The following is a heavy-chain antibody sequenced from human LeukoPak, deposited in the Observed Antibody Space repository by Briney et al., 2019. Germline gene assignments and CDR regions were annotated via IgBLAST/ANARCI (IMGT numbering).Heavy chain of an antibody. J-gene: IGHJ4*02. Sequence: AGSLTLSCAASGFTFSSYSMSWVRQAPGKGLEWVSGISGSGDGTYYAGSVKGRFTISRDNSMNTLYLQMNSLRAEDTAVYYCAKGRSGIVVAGLNYWGQGTLVTVSS. CDR3: AKGRSGIVVAGLNY. D-gene: IGHD6-19*01. CDR1: GFTFSSYS. CDR2: ISGSGDGT. V-gene: IGHV3-23*01.